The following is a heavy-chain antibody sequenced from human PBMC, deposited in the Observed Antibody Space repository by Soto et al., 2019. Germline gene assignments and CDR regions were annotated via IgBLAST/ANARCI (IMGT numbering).Heavy chain of an antibody. Sequence: PSQTLSLTCAISGDSVSSNSAAWNWFRQSPSRGLEWLGRTYYRSKWYNDYAVSVKSRIIINPDTSKNQFSLQLNSVTAEDMAIYYCTRALSGSGPDSWGQGTLVTVSS. CDR3: TRALSGSGPDS. CDR1: GDSVSSNSAA. V-gene: IGHV6-1*01. D-gene: IGHD6-19*01. CDR2: TYYRSKWYN. J-gene: IGHJ4*02.